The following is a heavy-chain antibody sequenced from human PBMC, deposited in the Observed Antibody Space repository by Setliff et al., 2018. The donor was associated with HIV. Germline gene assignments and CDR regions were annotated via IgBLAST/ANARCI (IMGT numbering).Heavy chain of an antibody. Sequence: PGGSLRLSCAASGFTFSNYWMTWVRQAPGKGLQWVANIKEDGSEEYYVDSVKGRFTISRDNAKNSLYLEMNSLRAEDTAVYYCARFDHYGDYGRIGDAFDIWGQGTMVTVSS. J-gene: IGHJ3*02. V-gene: IGHV3-7*03. CDR1: GFTFSNYW. D-gene: IGHD4-17*01. CDR3: ARFDHYGDYGRIGDAFDI. CDR2: IKEDGSEE.